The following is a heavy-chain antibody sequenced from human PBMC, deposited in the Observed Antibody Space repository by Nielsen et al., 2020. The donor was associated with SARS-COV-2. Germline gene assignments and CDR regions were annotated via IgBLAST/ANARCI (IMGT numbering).Heavy chain of an antibody. V-gene: IGHV4-34*01. CDR3: ARAALDTAMVTR. CDR2: INHSGST. Sequence: IRQPPGKGLEWIGEINHSGSTNYNPSLKSRVTISVDTSKNQFSLKLSSVTAADTAVYYCARAALDTAMVTRWGQGTLVTVSS. J-gene: IGHJ4*02. D-gene: IGHD5-18*01.